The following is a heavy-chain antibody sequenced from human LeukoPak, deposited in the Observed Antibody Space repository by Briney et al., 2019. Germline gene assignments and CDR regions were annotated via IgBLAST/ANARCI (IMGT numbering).Heavy chain of an antibody. CDR1: GGSISSGDYY. CDR2: IYYSGST. CDR3: AIWRWVRGVAVDY. Sequence: SQTLSLTCTVSGGSISSGDYYWRWIRQPPGKGLEWIGYIYYSGSTYYNPSLKSRVTISVDTSKNQFSLKLSSVTAADTAVYYCAIWRWVRGVAVDYWGQGTLVTVSS. V-gene: IGHV4-30-4*01. D-gene: IGHD3-10*01. J-gene: IGHJ4*02.